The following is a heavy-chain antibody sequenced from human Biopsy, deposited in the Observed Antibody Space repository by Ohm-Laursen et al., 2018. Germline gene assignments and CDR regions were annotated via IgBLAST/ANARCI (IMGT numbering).Heavy chain of an antibody. CDR1: GYTFTSYE. D-gene: IGHD3-10*01. V-gene: IGHV1-8*01. CDR3: ARADPPLFYYGSGSSNWFDP. J-gene: IGHJ5*02. CDR2: MNPDSGNP. Sequence: EASVKASSNTSGYTFTSYEINWVRQATGQGLEWMGWMNPDSGNPGYAQNFQGRVTMTRNTSISTAYMELSSLRSEDTAVYFCARADPPLFYYGSGSSNWFDPWGQGTLVTVSS.